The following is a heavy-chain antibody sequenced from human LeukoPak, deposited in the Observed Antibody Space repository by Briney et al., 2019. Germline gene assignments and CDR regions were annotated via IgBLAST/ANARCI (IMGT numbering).Heavy chain of an antibody. CDR1: GFTFSTNA. V-gene: IGHV3-23*01. CDR2: ISGSGGST. D-gene: IGHD3-22*01. CDR3: VKDRSNQASGYYLHDY. J-gene: IGHJ4*02. Sequence: PGGSLRLSCAASGFTFSTNAMSWVRPAPGKGLEWVSAISGSGGSTYYAGSVKGRFTISRDNSKNTLYVQMNRLRAENTALYYSVKDRSNQASGYYLHDYWGQGTLVTVSS.